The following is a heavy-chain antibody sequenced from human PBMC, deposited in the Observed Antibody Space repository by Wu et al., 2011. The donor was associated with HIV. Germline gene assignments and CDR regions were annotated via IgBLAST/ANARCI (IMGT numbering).Heavy chain of an antibody. CDR3: ARGSLITRGGYYYYMDV. CDR2: ISAYNGDT. J-gene: IGHJ6*03. D-gene: IGHD3-10*01. Sequence: QVQLVQSGAEVKKPGASVKVSCKAYGYTFTNYDINWVRQATGQGLEWMGWISAYNGDTNYAQKLQGRVTMTTDTSTSTAYMELRSLRSDDTAVYYCARGSLITRGGYYYYMDVWGQRDHGHRLL. CDR1: GYTFTNYD. V-gene: IGHV1-18*01.